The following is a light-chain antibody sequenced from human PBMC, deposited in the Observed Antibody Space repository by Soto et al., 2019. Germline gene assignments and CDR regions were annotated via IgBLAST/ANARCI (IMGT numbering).Light chain of an antibody. J-gene: IGKJ5*01. CDR3: MQSTQLPPT. Sequence: DVVMTQTPLSLSVAPGQPASISCKSSQSLLHITVETFLFWYLQKPGQSPQLLIYEASTRVSGVPDRFSGSGSGTDFTLEISRVETDDVGIYYCMQSTQLPPTFGQGTRLEIK. CDR2: EAS. V-gene: IGKV2D-29*02. CDR1: QSLLHITVETF.